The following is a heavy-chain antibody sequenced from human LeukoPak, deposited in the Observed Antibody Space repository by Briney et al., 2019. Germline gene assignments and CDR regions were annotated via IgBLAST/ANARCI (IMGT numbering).Heavy chain of an antibody. V-gene: IGHV4-4*07. CDR3: ARGGTLDP. CDR1: GGSISNYY. CDR2: IDISGNT. J-gene: IGHJ5*02. Sequence: SETLSLTCTVSGGSISNYYWSWIRQPAGKGLEWIGRIDISGNTNYSPSLKSRVTMSVDTSKNQLSLNLSAVTAADTAVYYCARGGTLDPWGQGTLVTVSS. D-gene: IGHD3-16*01.